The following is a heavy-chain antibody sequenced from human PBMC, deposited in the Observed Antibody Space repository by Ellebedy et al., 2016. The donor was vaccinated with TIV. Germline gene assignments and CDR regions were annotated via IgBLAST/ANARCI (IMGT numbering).Heavy chain of an antibody. CDR3: ARDRPTYYYGSGSPSGYYYYYGMDV. CDR1: GYTFTGYY. V-gene: IGHV1-2*02. CDR2: INPNSGGK. J-gene: IGHJ6*02. Sequence: AASVKVSCKVSGYTFTGYYMHWVRQAPGQGLEWMGWINPNSGGKNYAQKFQGRVTMTRDTSISTAYMELSRLRSDDTAVYYFARDRPTYYYGSGSPSGYYYYYGMDVWGQGTTVTVSS. D-gene: IGHD3-10*01.